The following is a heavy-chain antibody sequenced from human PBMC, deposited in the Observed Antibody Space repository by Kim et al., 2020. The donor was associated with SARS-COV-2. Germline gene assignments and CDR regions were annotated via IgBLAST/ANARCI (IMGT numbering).Heavy chain of an antibody. Sequence: GGSLRLSCAASGFTFSSYAMHWVRQAPGKGLEWVAVISYDGSNKYYADSVKGRFTISRDNSKNTLYLQMNSLRAEDTAVYYCAREYVARITIFGVQVDYWGQGTLVTVSS. CDR3: AREYVARITIFGVQVDY. CDR2: ISYDGSNK. V-gene: IGHV3-30-3*01. CDR1: GFTFSSYA. D-gene: IGHD3-3*01. J-gene: IGHJ4*02.